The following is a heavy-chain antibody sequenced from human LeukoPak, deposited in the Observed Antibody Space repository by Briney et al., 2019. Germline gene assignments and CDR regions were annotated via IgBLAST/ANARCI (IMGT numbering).Heavy chain of an antibody. Sequence: GGSLRLSCEASGFTFSTYGMHWVRQAPGKGLEWITLIPYDGSNKYYADSVKGRFTISRDNSKNTLYLQMNSLRAEDTAVYYCAKVRYFGPSAFDIWGQGTMVTVSS. CDR2: IPYDGSNK. CDR1: GFTFSTYG. V-gene: IGHV3-30*18. CDR3: AKVRYFGPSAFDI. J-gene: IGHJ3*02. D-gene: IGHD3-9*01.